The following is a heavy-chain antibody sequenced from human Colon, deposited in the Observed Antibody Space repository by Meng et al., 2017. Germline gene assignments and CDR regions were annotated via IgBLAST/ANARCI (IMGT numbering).Heavy chain of an antibody. V-gene: IGHV4-59*01. CDR2: VRESGST. D-gene: IGHD3-22*01. Sequence: SETLSPTCSVSGGSISSSCWSWLRQPPGKGPEWIGFVRESGSTDYHPSLKGRATISVDRASNQFSLKLNSVTAADTAVYYCARGHYDSRGYSNAFDSWGQGALVTVSS. J-gene: IGHJ4*02. CDR1: GGSISSSC. CDR3: ARGHYDSRGYSNAFDS.